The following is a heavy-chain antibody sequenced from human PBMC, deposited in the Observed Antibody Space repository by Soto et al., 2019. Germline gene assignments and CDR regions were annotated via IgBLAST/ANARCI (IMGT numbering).Heavy chain of an antibody. CDR1: GGSISSSSYY. CDR2: IYYSGST. Sequence: PSETLSLTCTVSGGSISSSSYYWGWIRQPPGKGLEWIGSIYYSGSTYYNPSLKSRVTISVDTSKNQFSLKLSSVTAADTAVYYCARHYKRQQRALPILYFDYWGQGTLVTVSS. V-gene: IGHV4-39*01. J-gene: IGHJ4*02. CDR3: ARHYKRQQRALPILYFDY. D-gene: IGHD6-13*01.